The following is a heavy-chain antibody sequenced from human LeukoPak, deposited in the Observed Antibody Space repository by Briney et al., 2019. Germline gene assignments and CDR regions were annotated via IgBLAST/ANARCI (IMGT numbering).Heavy chain of an antibody. CDR2: INKSGNT. CDR3: ARDSALAQAVMFDY. D-gene: IGHD6-19*01. J-gene: IGHJ4*02. CDR1: GYSIRTDYY. Sequence: SETLSLTCTVSGYSIRTDYYWGWIRQPPGKGPQWIGTINKSGNTYYNPSLRSRVTISADTSKNQFSLKLSSVTAADTAVYYCARDSALAQAVMFDYWGQGTLVTVSS. V-gene: IGHV4-38-2*02.